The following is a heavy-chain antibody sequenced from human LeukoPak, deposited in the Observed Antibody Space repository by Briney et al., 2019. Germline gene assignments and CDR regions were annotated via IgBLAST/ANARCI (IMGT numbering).Heavy chain of an antibody. CDR2: IKPDGSEK. Sequence: GGSLRLSCAASGFTFSNYWMSWVRQAPGKGLEWVASIKPDGSEKYYVDSVKGRFTISRDNAKNSLYLQMNSLRAEDTAVYYCARGLRSGGSPWGQGTLVTVSS. CDR3: ARGLRSGGSP. J-gene: IGHJ5*02. D-gene: IGHD2-15*01. V-gene: IGHV3-7*01. CDR1: GFTFSNYW.